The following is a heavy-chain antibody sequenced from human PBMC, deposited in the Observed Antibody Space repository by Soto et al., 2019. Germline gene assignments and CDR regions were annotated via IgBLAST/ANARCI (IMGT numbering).Heavy chain of an antibody. CDR2: IWYDGSNK. V-gene: IGHV3-33*01. J-gene: IGHJ4*02. D-gene: IGHD6-13*01. CDR3: ARDGWDLYRIAAKKAPYFDY. CDR1: GFTFSSYG. Sequence: PGGSLRLSCAASGFTFSSYGTHWVRQAPGKGLEWVAVIWYDGSNKYYADSVKGRFTISRDNSKNTLYLQMNSLRAEDTAVYYCARDGWDLYRIAAKKAPYFDYWGQGTLVTVSS.